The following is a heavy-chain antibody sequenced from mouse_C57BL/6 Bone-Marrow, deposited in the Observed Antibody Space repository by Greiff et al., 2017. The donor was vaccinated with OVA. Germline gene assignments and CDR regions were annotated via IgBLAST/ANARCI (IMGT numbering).Heavy chain of an antibody. CDR3: TTDSPRYFDY. D-gene: IGHD2-12*01. CDR2: IDPENGDT. Sequence: EVQLQQSGAELVRPGASVQLSCTASGFNIKDDYMHWVKQRPEQGLEWIGWIDPENGDTEYASKFQGKATITADTSSNTAYLQLSSLTSEDTAVYYCTTDSPRYFDYWGQGTTLTVSS. CDR1: GFNIKDDY. J-gene: IGHJ2*01. V-gene: IGHV14-4*01.